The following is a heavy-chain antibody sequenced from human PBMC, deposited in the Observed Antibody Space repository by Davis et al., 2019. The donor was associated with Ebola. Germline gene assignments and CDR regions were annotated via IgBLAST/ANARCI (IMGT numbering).Heavy chain of an antibody. Sequence: GESLKISCAASGFTFSSYAISWVRQAPGKGLEWVSDISDSGAGTYYADSVKGRFTISRDNSKNTLYLQMNSLRAEDTAVYYCARANWNYDYWGQGTLVTVSS. CDR3: ARANWNYDY. CDR1: GFTFSSYA. D-gene: IGHD1-7*01. CDR2: ISDSGAGT. J-gene: IGHJ4*02. V-gene: IGHV3-23*01.